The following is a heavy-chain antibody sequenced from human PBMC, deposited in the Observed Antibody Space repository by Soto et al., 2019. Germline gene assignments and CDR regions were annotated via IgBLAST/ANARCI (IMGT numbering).Heavy chain of an antibody. V-gene: IGHV4-31*03. J-gene: IGHJ5*02. CDR1: GGSISSGGYY. Sequence: QVQLQESGPGLVKPSQTLSLTCTVSGGSISSGGYYWSWIRQHPGKGLEWIGYIYYSGSTYYNPSLKSRGTISVDTSKNQFSLKLSSVTAADTAVYYCAILRWELLSGWFDPWGQGTLVTVSS. CDR2: IYYSGST. D-gene: IGHD1-26*01. CDR3: AILRWELLSGWFDP.